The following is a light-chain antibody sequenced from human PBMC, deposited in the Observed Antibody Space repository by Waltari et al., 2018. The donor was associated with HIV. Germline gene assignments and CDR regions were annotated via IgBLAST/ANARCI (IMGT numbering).Light chain of an antibody. J-gene: IGLJ2*01. CDR1: RSTIGAGTD. Sequence: QSVLTQPPSVSGAPGQRVTISCTGSRSTIGAGTDVPWYQQLPGTAPKLLIYGNSNRPSGVPDRFSGSKSGTSASLAITGLQAEDEADYYCQSYDSSLSVVVFGGGTKLTVL. CDR2: GNS. V-gene: IGLV1-40*01. CDR3: QSYDSSLSVVV.